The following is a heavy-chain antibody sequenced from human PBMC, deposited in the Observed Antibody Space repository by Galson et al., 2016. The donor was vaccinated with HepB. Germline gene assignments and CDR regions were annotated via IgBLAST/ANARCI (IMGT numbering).Heavy chain of an antibody. CDR2: IYHSGST. J-gene: IGHJ4*02. CDR1: GGSISSSNW. CDR3: ARAPYKNIEEVARVGEQTD. D-gene: IGHD1-26*01. Sequence: SETLSLTCAVSGGSISSSNWWSWVRQPPGKGLEWIGEIYHSGSTNYNPSLKSRVTISVDKSKNQFSLKLSSVTAADTAVYYCARAPYKNIEEVARVGEQTDWGQGTLVTVSS. V-gene: IGHV4-4*02.